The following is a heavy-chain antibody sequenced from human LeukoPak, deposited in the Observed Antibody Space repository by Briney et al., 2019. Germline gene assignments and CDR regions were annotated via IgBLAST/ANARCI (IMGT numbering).Heavy chain of an antibody. CDR1: GGSISSSSYY. V-gene: IGHV4-39*07. CDR2: IYYSGST. J-gene: IGHJ4*02. CDR3: ANLYCSGGSCADY. Sequence: SETLSLTCTVSGGSISSSSYYWGWIRQPPGKGLEWIGNIYYSGSTYYNPSLKSRVTISVDTSKNQFSLKLSSVTAADTAVYYCANLYCSGGSCADYWGQGTLVTVSS. D-gene: IGHD2-15*01.